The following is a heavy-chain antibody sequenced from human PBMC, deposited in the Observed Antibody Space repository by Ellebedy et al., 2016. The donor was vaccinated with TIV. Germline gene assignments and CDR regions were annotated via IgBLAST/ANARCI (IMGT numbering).Heavy chain of an antibody. CDR3: ASFSHDSYRQPLAF. V-gene: IGHV3-33*08. CDR1: GFTLSNFG. Sequence: PGGSLRLSCAASGFTLSNFGMHWARQAPGKGLEWVAAIYYEGSNKDYPDKNYADSVKGRFTISRDKAKNTLLLQLDSLRAEDTALYYCASFSHDSYRQPLAFWGQGTQVTVSS. D-gene: IGHD2-21*02. J-gene: IGHJ4*02. CDR2: IYYEGSNKDYPDK.